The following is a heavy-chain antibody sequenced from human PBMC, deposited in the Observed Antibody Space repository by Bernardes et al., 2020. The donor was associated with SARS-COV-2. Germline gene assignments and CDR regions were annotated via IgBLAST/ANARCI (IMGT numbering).Heavy chain of an antibody. V-gene: IGHV4-34*01. CDR1: GGSFRGSY. J-gene: IGHJ6*02. CDR2: INHSGST. D-gene: IGHD6-19*01. CDR3: ARDSSGGPGMDV. Sequence: SATLSLTCAVYGGSFRGSYWSWIRQLPGPGLEWIGEINHSGSTNYNPSLKSRVTISVDTSTNQFSLKLSSVTAADTAVYYCARDSSGGPGMDVWGQGTTVTDSS.